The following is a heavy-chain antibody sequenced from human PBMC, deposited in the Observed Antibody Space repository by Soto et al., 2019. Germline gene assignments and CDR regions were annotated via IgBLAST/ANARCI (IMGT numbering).Heavy chain of an antibody. CDR1: GYTLTELS. CDR3: ARDLGYYDSSGYYYVPGI. D-gene: IGHD3-22*01. V-gene: IGHV1-24*01. CDR2: FDPEDGET. Sequence: ASVKVSCKVSGYTLTELSMHWVRQAPGKGLEWMGGFDPEDGETIYAQKFQGRVTMTEDTSTDTVYMELSSLRSEDTAVYYCARDLGYYDSSGYYYVPGIWGQGTMVTVSS. J-gene: IGHJ3*02.